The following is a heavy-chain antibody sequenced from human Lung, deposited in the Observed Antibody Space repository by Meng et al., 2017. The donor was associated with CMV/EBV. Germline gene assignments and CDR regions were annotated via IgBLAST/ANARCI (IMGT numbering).Heavy chain of an antibody. CDR2: INPNSGGT. CDR3: ARLIPAANMADYYYGMDV. Sequence: SXXVSXXASGYTFTGYYMHWVRQAPGQGLEWMGWINPNSGGTNYAQKFQGRVTMTRDTSISTAYMELSRLRSDDTAVYYYARLIPAANMADYYYGMDVWXQGTTVTVSS. CDR1: GYTFTGYY. D-gene: IGHD2-2*01. V-gene: IGHV1-2*02. J-gene: IGHJ6*02.